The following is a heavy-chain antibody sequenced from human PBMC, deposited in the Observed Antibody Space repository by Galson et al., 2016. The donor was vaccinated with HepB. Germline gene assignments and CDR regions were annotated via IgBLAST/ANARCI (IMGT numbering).Heavy chain of an antibody. J-gene: IGHJ6*02. Sequence: SLRLSCAASGFTFSSYAMNWVRQAPGKGLEWVSSIRGSGGSTDYADSVKGWFTISRDNSENTLSLQMNSLRAEDTAVYYCAKSIVAAPPNRSYYYYGMDVWGQGTMVTVSS. CDR2: IRGSGGST. CDR1: GFTFSSYA. D-gene: IGHD6-6*01. CDR3: AKSIVAAPPNRSYYYYGMDV. V-gene: IGHV3-23*01.